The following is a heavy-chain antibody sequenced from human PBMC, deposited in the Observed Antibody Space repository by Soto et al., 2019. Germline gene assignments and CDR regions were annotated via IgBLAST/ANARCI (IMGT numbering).Heavy chain of an antibody. D-gene: IGHD1-26*01. CDR2: INGGSTST. CDR1: GFTFSAYQ. V-gene: IGHV3-21*01. CDR3: ARDPWAGDSSDY. J-gene: IGHJ4*02. Sequence: PGGSLRLSCAASGFTFSAYQMNWFRQAPGKGLEWVSSINGGSTSTHYADSVTGRFTISRDNAENALYLQMNSLRADDTAVYYCARDPWAGDSSDYWGQGIWVTVSS.